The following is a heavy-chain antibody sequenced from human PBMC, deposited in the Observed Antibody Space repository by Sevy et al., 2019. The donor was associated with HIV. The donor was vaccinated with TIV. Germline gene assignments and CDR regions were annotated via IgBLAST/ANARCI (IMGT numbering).Heavy chain of an antibody. CDR1: GFTFSSYG. CDR2: ISYDGSNK. V-gene: IGHV3-30*18. Sequence: GGSLRLSCAASGFTFSSYGMHWVRQAPGKGLEWVAVISYDGSNKYYADSVKGRFTISRDNSKNTRYLQMNSLRAEDTAVYYCAKGIIGGLYYYYGMDVWGQGTTVTVSS. CDR3: AKGIIGGLYYYYGMDV. D-gene: IGHD3-3*01. J-gene: IGHJ6*02.